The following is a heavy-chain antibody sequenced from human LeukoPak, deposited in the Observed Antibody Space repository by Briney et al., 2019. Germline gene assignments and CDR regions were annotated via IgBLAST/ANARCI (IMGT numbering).Heavy chain of an antibody. CDR1: GFTLSSYR. Sequence: GGSLRLSCSASGFTLSSYRFSWVPQPPGKGVEWVALIWFDGSKKYYADSVTGRFTISRDSAKDTLYLEMNSLRAEDRAVYYCARDLASFDLGRSYFDYWGQGTLVTVSS. J-gene: IGHJ4*02. D-gene: IGHD3/OR15-3a*01. CDR3: ARDLASFDLGRSYFDY. CDR2: IWFDGSKK. V-gene: IGHV3-33*07.